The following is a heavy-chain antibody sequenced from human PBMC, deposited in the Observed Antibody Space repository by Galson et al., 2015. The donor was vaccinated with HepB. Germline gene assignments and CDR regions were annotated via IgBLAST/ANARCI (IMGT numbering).Heavy chain of an antibody. Sequence: TLSLTCTVSGGSISSGGYYWSWIRQPAGKGLEWIGRIYSSGSTNYNPSLQSGVTMSVDTSKSQFSLKRSSVTDADTAVDYSARSRGWNYYYYYMDVWGKGTTVTVSS. CDR2: IYSSGST. V-gene: IGHV4-61*02. J-gene: IGHJ6*03. CDR3: ARSRGWNYYYYYMDV. D-gene: IGHD6-19*01. CDR1: GGSISSGGYY.